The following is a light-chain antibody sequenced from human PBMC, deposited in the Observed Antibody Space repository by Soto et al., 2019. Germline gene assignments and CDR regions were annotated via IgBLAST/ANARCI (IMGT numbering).Light chain of an antibody. Sequence: QSVLTQPPSGSGTPGQRVAISCSGSSSNIGSNTVNWYQQFPETAPKLLIYSNNQRPSGVPDRFSGSKSGTSASLAISGLQSGDEADYYCAAWDDSLNGFYVFGTGTKVTVL. CDR1: SSNIGSNT. V-gene: IGLV1-44*01. CDR2: SNN. J-gene: IGLJ1*01. CDR3: AAWDDSLNGFYV.